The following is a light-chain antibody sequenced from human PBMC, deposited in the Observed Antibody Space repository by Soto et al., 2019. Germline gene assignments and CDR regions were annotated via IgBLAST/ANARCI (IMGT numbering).Light chain of an antibody. J-gene: IGKJ3*01. CDR1: QGISRW. CDR2: TAS. Sequence: IQMTPSPSSVSASVGDRVTITCRASQGISRWLSWYQQKPGEAPKLLIYTASQLQSGVPSRFSGSGSGADFTLTRSSLEPEDFATYYCQQSNSFAFTFGPGTKVDIK. CDR3: QQSNSFAFT. V-gene: IGKV1-12*01.